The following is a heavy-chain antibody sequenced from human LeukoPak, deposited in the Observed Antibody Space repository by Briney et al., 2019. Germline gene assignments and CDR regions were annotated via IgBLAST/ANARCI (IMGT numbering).Heavy chain of an antibody. CDR2: ISGSGGST. V-gene: IGHV3-23*01. Sequence: GGSLRLSCTASGFTFGDYAMSWVRQAPGKGLEWVSLISGSGGSTYYADSVKGRFTVSRDNSKNTEYLQMNSLRAEDTAIYYCAKDDDDGDHVVVDHWGQGTLVTVSS. D-gene: IGHD4-17*01. CDR3: AKDDDDGDHVVVDH. J-gene: IGHJ4*02. CDR1: GFTFGDYA.